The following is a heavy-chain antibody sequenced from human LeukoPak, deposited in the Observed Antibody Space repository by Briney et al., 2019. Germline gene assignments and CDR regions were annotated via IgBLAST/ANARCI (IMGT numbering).Heavy chain of an antibody. CDR3: ARDNRGGENDY. J-gene: IGHJ4*02. V-gene: IGHV4-30-4*01. Sequence: SETLSLTCTISGGSISSGDSYWSWIRQPPGKGLEWIGYIYYSGSIYYNPSLKNRVTISVDTSKNQFSLKLNSVTAADTAVYYCARDNRGGENDYWGQGTLVTVS. D-gene: IGHD3-16*01. CDR1: GGSISSGDSY. CDR2: IYYSGSI.